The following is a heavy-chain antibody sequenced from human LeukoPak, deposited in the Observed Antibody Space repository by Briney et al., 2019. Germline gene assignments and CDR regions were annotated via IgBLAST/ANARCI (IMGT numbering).Heavy chain of an antibody. J-gene: IGHJ4*02. CDR2: IIPIFGTA. V-gene: IGHV1-69*13. Sequence: GASVKVSCKASGGTFNSYAISWVRQAPGQGLEWMGGIIPIFGTANYAQKFQGRVTITADESTSTAYMELSSLRSEDTAVYYCARQSGHYYGSGSYEFDYWGQGTLVIVSS. D-gene: IGHD3-10*01. CDR1: GGTFNSYA. CDR3: ARQSGHYYGSGSYEFDY.